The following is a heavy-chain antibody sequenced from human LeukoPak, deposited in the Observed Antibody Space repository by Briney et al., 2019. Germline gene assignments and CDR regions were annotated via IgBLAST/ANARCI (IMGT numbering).Heavy chain of an antibody. CDR1: GGSFSGYY. V-gene: IGHV4-34*01. Sequence: SETLSLTCAVYGGSFSGYYWSWIRQPPGKGLEWIGEINHSGSTNYNPSLKSRVTISVDTSKNLFSLKLSSVTAADTAVYYCARGLKYFDYWGQGTLVTVSS. CDR3: ARGLKYFDY. CDR2: INHSGST. J-gene: IGHJ4*02.